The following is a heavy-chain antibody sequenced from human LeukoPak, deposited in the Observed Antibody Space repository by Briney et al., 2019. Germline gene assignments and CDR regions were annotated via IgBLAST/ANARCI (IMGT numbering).Heavy chain of an antibody. D-gene: IGHD3-3*01. CDR3: ARDPSKFTIFGVTYFDY. CDR2: FDHEDGKK. Sequence: ASVKVSCKVSGYTLTELSMHWVRQAPGKGLEWMGGFDHEDGKKMYAQKFQGRVTMTEDTSTDTAYMELSSLRSEDTAVYYCARDPSKFTIFGVTYFDYWGQGTLVTVSS. J-gene: IGHJ4*02. CDR1: GYTLTELS. V-gene: IGHV1-24*01.